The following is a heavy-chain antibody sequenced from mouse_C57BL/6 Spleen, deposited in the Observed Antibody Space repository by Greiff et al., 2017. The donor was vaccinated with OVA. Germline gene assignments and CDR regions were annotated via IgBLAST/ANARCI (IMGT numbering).Heavy chain of an antibody. Sequence: VKLVESGPELVKPGASVKLSCKASGYTFTSYDINWVKQRPGQGLEWIGWIYPRDGSTKYNEKFKGKATLTVDTSSSTAYMELHSLTSEDSAVYFCASRVTTVVADFDYWGQGTTLTVSS. D-gene: IGHD1-1*01. CDR1: GYTFTSYD. CDR3: ASRVTTVVADFDY. CDR2: IYPRDGST. V-gene: IGHV1-85*01. J-gene: IGHJ2*01.